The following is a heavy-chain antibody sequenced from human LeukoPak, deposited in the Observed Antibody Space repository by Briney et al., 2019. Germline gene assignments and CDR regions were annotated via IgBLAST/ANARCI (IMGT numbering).Heavy chain of an antibody. D-gene: IGHD1-26*01. J-gene: IGHJ5*02. CDR3: ARDYSGSYNH. CDR2: IHPNTGDT. CDR1: GYTFTDFY. V-gene: IGHV1-2*06. Sequence: ASVKVSCKASGYTFTDFYIHWVRQAPGQGLEWMGLIHPNTGDTYFAQKFRGGVTMTRDTSISTAYMELNRLTSDDTAVYYCARDYSGSYNHWAQGTLVTISS.